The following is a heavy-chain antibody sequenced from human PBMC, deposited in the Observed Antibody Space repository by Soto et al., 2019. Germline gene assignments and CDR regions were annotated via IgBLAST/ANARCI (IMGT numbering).Heavy chain of an antibody. CDR3: ARGSEGDFWSGYPPSDAFDI. J-gene: IGHJ3*02. D-gene: IGHD3-3*01. CDR1: GGSFSGYY. Sequence: QVQLQQWGAGLLKPSETLSLTCAVYGGSFSGYYWSWIRQPPGKGLEWIGEINHSGSTNYNPSLKSRVTISVDTSKNQFSLKLSSVTAADTAVYYCARGSEGDFWSGYPPSDAFDIWGQGTMVTVSS. V-gene: IGHV4-34*01. CDR2: INHSGST.